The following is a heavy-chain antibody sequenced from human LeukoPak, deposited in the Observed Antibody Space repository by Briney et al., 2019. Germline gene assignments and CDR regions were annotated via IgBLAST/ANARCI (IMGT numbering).Heavy chain of an antibody. D-gene: IGHD6-13*01. CDR1: GYTFTGYY. V-gene: IGHV1-2*02. J-gene: IGHJ3*02. Sequence: GASVKVSCKASGYTFTGYYMHWVRQAPGQGLEWMGWINPNSGGTNYAQKFRGRVTMTRDTSISTAYMELSRLRSDDTAVYYCARANPHSSSWFTGGVGAFDIWGQGTMVTVSS. CDR3: ARANPHSSSWFTGGVGAFDI. CDR2: INPNSGGT.